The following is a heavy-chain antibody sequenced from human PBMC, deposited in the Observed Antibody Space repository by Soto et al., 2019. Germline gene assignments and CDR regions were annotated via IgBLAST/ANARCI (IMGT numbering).Heavy chain of an antibody. V-gene: IGHV5-51*01. D-gene: IGHD4-17*01. CDR1: GYSFTSYW. CDR3: ARPGRVDYGDYGANDY. Sequence: GESLKISCKGSGYSFTSYWIVWVRPLPGKGLEWMGIIYPGDSDTRYSPSFQGQVTISADKSISTAYLQWSSLKASDTAMYYCARPGRVDYGDYGANDYWGQGTLVTVSS. CDR2: IYPGDSDT. J-gene: IGHJ4*02.